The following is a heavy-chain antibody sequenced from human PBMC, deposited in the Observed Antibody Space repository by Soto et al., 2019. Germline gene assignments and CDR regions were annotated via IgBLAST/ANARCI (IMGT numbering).Heavy chain of an antibody. Sequence: QVQLVQSGGEVKRPGASVKVSCKASGYMFSNYAISWVRQTPGQGLEWMGWINVYNGNTNYAQKFQRTVTMATDTSTNTAYLDLRSLRSDDTAVYFCARDVSSGWFDYGGQGTLVIGSS. CDR2: INVYNGNT. D-gene: IGHD6-19*01. CDR1: GYMFSNYA. V-gene: IGHV1-18*01. J-gene: IGHJ4*02. CDR3: ARDVSSGWFDY.